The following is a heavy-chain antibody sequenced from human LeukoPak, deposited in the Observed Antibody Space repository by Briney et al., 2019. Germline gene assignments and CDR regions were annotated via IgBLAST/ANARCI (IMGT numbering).Heavy chain of an antibody. CDR3: ARVLPARVKQQLVRLRWFDP. D-gene: IGHD6-13*01. V-gene: IGHV4-4*07. Sequence: SETLSLTCTVSGGSISSYYWSWIRQPAGKGLEWIGRIYTSGSTNYNPSLKSRVTMSVDTSKNQFSLKLSSVTAADTAVYYCARVLPARVKQQLVRLRWFDPWGQGTLVTVSS. CDR2: IYTSGST. J-gene: IGHJ5*02. CDR1: GGSISSYY.